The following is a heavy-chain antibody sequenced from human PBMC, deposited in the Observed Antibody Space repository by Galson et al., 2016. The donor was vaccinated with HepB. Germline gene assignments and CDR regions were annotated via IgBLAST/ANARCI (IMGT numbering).Heavy chain of an antibody. D-gene: IGHD3-22*01. CDR1: GLTLRSYW. CDR3: ARVAGRSGSYIDY. V-gene: IGHV3-7*01. CDR2: INQDGSEK. J-gene: IGHJ4*02. Sequence: SLRLSCAAAGLTLRSYWMSWVRQAPGKGLEWVANINQDGSEKYYVDSVKGRFTISRDNAKNSLYLQMNSLRAEDTAVFYCARVAGRSGSYIDYWGQGTLVTVSS.